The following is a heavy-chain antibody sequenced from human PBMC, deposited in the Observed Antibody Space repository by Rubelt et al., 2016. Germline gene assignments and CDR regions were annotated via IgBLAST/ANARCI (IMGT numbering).Heavy chain of an antibody. CDR2: INHRGSI. CDR3: ARGVAAPGTIHNWFDP. D-gene: IGHD6-13*01. Sequence: QVQLQQWGAGLLKPSETLSLTCAVSGGSFSGYYWSWIRQPPGEGLEFIVEINHRGSITYNPSLKSRVTIAVDTPKNQISLQFSSVTAADTAIYYCARGVAAPGTIHNWFDPWGQGTLVTVSS. V-gene: IGHV4-34*01. J-gene: IGHJ5*02. CDR1: GGSFSGYY.